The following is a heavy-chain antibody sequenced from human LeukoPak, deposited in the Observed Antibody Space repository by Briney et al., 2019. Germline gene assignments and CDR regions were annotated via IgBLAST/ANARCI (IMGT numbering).Heavy chain of an antibody. Sequence: GGSLRLSCAASGFTFSSYAMSWVRQAPEKGLEWVSTISGSGGGTYYADSVKGRFTISRDNSKNTLYLQMNSLRAEDTAVYYCAREGLALDYWGQGTLVTVSS. V-gene: IGHV3-23*01. CDR2: ISGSGGGT. J-gene: IGHJ4*02. CDR3: AREGLALDY. D-gene: IGHD6-19*01. CDR1: GFTFSSYA.